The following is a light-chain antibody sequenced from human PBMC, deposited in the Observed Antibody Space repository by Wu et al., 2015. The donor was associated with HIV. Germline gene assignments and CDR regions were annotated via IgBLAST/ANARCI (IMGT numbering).Light chain of an antibody. V-gene: IGKV1-5*03. CDR3: QQYHIFWT. J-gene: IGKJ1*01. CDR2: KAS. Sequence: DIQMTQSPSTLSASLGDRVTITCRASQNIYGWLAWYQQKPGKAPKVLISKASTLESGVPSRFSGSGSGTESTLTISSLQSDDFATYYCQQYHIFWTFGQGTKVEVK. CDR1: QNIYGW.